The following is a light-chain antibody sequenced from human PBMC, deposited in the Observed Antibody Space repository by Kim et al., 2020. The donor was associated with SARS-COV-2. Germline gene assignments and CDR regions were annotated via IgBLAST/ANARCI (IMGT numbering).Light chain of an antibody. CDR2: SKN. CDR1: TANIGANA. J-gene: IGLJ3*02. V-gene: IGLV1-44*01. Sequence: ELTQPPSASAPPGHRVTLSCIGGTANIGANAVNWYQQLPGKAPKLLIYSKNQRPSGVPERFSASKSGTSASLDISGLQSEEEADYFCATWDDSLNAWVFGGGTQLTVL. CDR3: ATWDDSLNAWV.